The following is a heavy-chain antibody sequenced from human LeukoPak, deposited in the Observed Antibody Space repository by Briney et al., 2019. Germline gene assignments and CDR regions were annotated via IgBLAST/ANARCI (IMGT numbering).Heavy chain of an antibody. CDR2: IRSKAYGGTT. Sequence: GGSLRLSCTASGFTFGDYAMTWVRQAPGKGLEWVGFIRSKAYGGTTEYAASVKGRFTISRDDSKSIAYLQMNSLKTEDTAVYYCTREDCSSTSCYAIDQNWFDPWGQGTLVTVSS. V-gene: IGHV3-49*04. D-gene: IGHD2-2*01. CDR3: TREDCSSTSCYAIDQNWFDP. J-gene: IGHJ5*02. CDR1: GFTFGDYA.